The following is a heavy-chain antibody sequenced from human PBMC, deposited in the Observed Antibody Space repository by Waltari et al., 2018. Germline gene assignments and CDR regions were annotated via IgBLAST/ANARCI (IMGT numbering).Heavy chain of an antibody. V-gene: IGHV2-5*01. D-gene: IGHD3-22*01. Sequence: HITLTESGPTLVKPTQTLTLTCTFSGFSLSTSGVGVGWIPQPPGKALEWLALIYWNDDKRYSPSLKSRLTITKDTSKNQVVLTMTNMDPVDTATYYCARTLSDYYDSSGCYDYWGQGTLVTVSS. CDR1: GFSLSTSGVG. CDR3: ARTLSDYYDSSGCYDY. CDR2: IYWNDDK. J-gene: IGHJ4*02.